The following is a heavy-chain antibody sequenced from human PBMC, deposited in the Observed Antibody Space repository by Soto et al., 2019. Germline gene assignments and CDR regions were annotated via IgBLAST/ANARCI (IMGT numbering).Heavy chain of an antibody. D-gene: IGHD3-9*01. CDR2: ISGSGGNT. Sequence: PGGSLRLSCAASGFTFSSYAMIWVRQAPGKGLEWVSAISGSGGNTHYADSVKGRFTISRDDSKNTAYLQMNSLESEDTAVYYCSRDDSDWFFNWGRGTLVTVSS. V-gene: IGHV3-23*01. CDR3: SRDDSDWFFN. J-gene: IGHJ4*02. CDR1: GFTFSSYA.